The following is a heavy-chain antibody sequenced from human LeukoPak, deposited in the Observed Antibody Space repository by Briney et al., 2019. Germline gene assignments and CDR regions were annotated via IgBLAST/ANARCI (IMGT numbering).Heavy chain of an antibody. V-gene: IGHV1-2*02. D-gene: IGHD4-17*01. J-gene: IGHJ4*02. CDR1: GYTFTGYY. CDR3: ARGLRYGEYVSLVDY. Sequence: ASVKLSCNASGYTFTGYYMHWVRQAPRQGLEWRVEINPNSGGTNYAQKFQGRVTMTRDTSISTAYMELSRLRSDDTAVYYCARGLRYGEYVSLVDYWGQGTLVTVSS. CDR2: INPNSGGT.